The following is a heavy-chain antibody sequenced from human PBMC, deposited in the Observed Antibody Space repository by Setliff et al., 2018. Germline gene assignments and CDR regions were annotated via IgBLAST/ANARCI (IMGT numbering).Heavy chain of an antibody. CDR2: ISTRNDDT. Sequence: ASVKVSCKASGYIFTRYRITWVRQSPGEGLEWMGWISTRNDDTGDAQKFKGRVTLTTDTSTNTAYMELRSLRSDDTAVYSCARRSGDRGMTTGWPDDFDYWGRGTLVTVSS. J-gene: IGHJ4*01. D-gene: IGHD4-17*01. CDR3: ARRSGDRGMTTGWPDDFDY. CDR1: GYIFTRYR. V-gene: IGHV1-18*01.